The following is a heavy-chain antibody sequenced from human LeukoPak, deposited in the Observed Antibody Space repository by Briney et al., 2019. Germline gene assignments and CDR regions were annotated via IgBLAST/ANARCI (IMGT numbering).Heavy chain of an antibody. V-gene: IGHV3-23*01. CDR3: ARVLMVRGVMNYYYGMDV. D-gene: IGHD3-10*01. CDR2: ISGSGGST. Sequence: GGSLRLSCAASGFTFSSYAMSWVRQAPGKGLEWVSAISGSGGSTYYADSVKGRFTISRDNSKNTLYLQMNSLRAEDTAVYYCARVLMVRGVMNYYYGMDVWGQGTTVTVSS. J-gene: IGHJ6*02. CDR1: GFTFSSYA.